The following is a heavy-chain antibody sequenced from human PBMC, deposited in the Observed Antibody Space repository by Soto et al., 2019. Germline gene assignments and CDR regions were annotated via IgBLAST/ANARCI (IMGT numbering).Heavy chain of an antibody. V-gene: IGHV3-53*01. CDR1: GLTVSSNH. CDR2: IYSGGSGT. CDR3: ARVWDGVVNFYYGMDV. Sequence: PGGSLRLSCAASGLTVSSNHISWVRQAPGIGLEWVSLIYSGGSGTLYADSVKGRFTISRDNSKNTLYLQMNSLRAEDTAVYYCARVWDGVVNFYYGMDVWGQGTTVTVSS. J-gene: IGHJ6*02. D-gene: IGHD3-3*01.